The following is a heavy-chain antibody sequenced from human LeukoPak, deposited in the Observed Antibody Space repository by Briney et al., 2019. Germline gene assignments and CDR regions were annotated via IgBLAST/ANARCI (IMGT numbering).Heavy chain of an antibody. V-gene: IGHV3-7*01. CDR1: GFTFSSYW. CDR3: ARDYYDSSGYYHYYYGMDV. J-gene: IGHJ6*02. D-gene: IGHD3-22*01. Sequence: GGSLRLSCAASGFTFSSYWMSWVRQAPGKGLEWVANINQDGSEKYYVDSVKGRFTISRDNAKNSLYLQMNSLRAEDTAVYYCARDYYDSSGYYHYYYGMDVWGQGTTVTVSS. CDR2: INQDGSEK.